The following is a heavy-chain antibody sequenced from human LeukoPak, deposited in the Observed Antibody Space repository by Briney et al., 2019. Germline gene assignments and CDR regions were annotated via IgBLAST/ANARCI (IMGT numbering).Heavy chain of an antibody. CDR3: ARTFYPTRGGNYYYMDV. CDR1: GGSFSGYY. J-gene: IGHJ6*03. Sequence: SETLSLTCAVYGGSFSGYYWSWIRQPPGKGLEWIGEINHSGSTNYNPSLKSRVTISVDTSKNQFSLKLTSVTAADTAVYYCARTFYPTRGGNYYYMDVWGKGTTVTISS. V-gene: IGHV4-34*01. CDR2: INHSGST. D-gene: IGHD3-16*01.